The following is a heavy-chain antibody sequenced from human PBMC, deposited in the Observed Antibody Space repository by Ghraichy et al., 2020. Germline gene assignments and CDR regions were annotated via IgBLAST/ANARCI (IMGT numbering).Heavy chain of an antibody. CDR2: IYYSGST. D-gene: IGHD2-2*01. CDR3: ASSAAPIYYYYYYGMDV. V-gene: IGHV4-61*01. J-gene: IGHJ6*02. Sequence: ETLSLTCTVSGGSVSSGSYYWSWIRQPPGKGLEWIGYIYYSGSTNYNPSLKSRVTISVDTSKNQFSLKLSSVTAADTAVYYCASSAAPIYYYYYYGMDVWGQGTTVTVSS. CDR1: GGSVSSGSYY.